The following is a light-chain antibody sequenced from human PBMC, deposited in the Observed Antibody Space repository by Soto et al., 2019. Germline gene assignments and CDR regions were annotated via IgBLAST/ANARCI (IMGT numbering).Light chain of an antibody. CDR2: SAS. J-gene: IGKJ2*01. CDR1: QSVSSSY. CDR3: QQYGSSPQYT. V-gene: IGKV3-20*01. Sequence: ENVLTQSPGTLSLSPGERATLSCRASQSVSSSYLAWYQQKPGQAPRLLIYSASSRASGIPDRFSGSGSGTDFTLTISRLEPEDFAVYYCQQYGSSPQYTFGQGTKLEIK.